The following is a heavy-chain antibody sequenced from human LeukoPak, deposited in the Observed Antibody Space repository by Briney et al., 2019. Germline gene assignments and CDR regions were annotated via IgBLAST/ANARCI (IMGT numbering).Heavy chain of an antibody. CDR2: ISGGGTYI. J-gene: IGHJ4*02. CDR3: ARASVAATYYFDY. Sequence: GGSLRLSCAASGFTFNSYTMNWVRQAPGKGLEWVSYISGGGTYISYADSLKGRFTISRDNAKNSLFLQMNSLRAEDTAVYYCARASVAATYYFDYWGQGTLVTVSS. CDR1: GFTFNSYT. D-gene: IGHD6-19*01. V-gene: IGHV3-21*01.